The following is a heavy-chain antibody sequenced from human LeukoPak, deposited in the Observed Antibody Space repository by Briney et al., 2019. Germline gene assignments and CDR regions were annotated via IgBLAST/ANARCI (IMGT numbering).Heavy chain of an antibody. D-gene: IGHD3-10*01. CDR3: ARGGLLWFGEYGDFDY. V-gene: IGHV4-34*01. CDR2: INHSGST. J-gene: IGHJ4*02. Sequence: SETLSLTCAVYAGSFSGYYWSWISQPQGKVLEWIGEINHSGSTNYNTSLKTRVTISVDTSKNQFSLKLSSVTAADTAVYYCARGGLLWFGEYGDFDYWGQGTLVTVSS. CDR1: AGSFSGYY.